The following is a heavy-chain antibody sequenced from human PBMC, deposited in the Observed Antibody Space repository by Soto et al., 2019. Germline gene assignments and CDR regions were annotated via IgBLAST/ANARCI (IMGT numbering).Heavy chain of an antibody. CDR1: GGSFSGYY. V-gene: IGHV4-34*01. CDR2: INHSGIT. CDR3: VACDYAECPRS. J-gene: IGHJ5*02. D-gene: IGHD4-17*01. Sequence: SETLSLTGAVYGGSFSGYYCSWVRQSPRKGLEWIGEINHSGITNYNPSLKSRLTISVDTSKNQFSLKLSSVTAADTALYYCVACDYAECPRSLGQGSLVTVSP.